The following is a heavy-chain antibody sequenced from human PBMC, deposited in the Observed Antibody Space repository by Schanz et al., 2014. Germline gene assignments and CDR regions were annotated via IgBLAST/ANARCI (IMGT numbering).Heavy chain of an antibody. CDR1: GFTFSNYA. CDR3: ARDRQQLVGRIGYYYGMDV. D-gene: IGHD6-13*01. J-gene: IGHJ6*02. CDR2: ISYDGSHK. V-gene: IGHV3-30*04. Sequence: QVQLVESGGGVVQPGRSLRLSCAASGFTFSNYAMHWVRQAPGKGLDWLAVISYDGSHKDYADSVKGRFTISRDNSKNTLYLQMNSLRAEDTAVYYCARDRQQLVGRIGYYYGMDVWGQGTTVTVSS.